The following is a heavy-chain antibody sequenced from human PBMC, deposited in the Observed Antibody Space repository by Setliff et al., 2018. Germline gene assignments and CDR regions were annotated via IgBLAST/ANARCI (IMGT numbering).Heavy chain of an antibody. CDR3: ARAGSAPARRKGVFEY. D-gene: IGHD6-13*01. J-gene: IGHJ4*02. V-gene: IGHV1-3*01. CDR1: GYTFTSYA. CDR2: ITAGNGDT. Sequence: ASVKVSCKASGYTFTSYALHWVRQAPGQSLEWMGWITAGNGDTKYSQKFQGRITITRDTSASTVYMELSSLKSNDTATYYCARAGSAPARRKGVFEYWGQGTLITVAS.